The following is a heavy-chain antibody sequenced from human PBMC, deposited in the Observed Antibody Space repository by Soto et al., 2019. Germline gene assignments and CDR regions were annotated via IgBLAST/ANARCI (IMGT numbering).Heavy chain of an antibody. CDR3: ARDDTNYPGRSGMDV. CDR2: IIPLLGTA. D-gene: IGHD2-8*01. V-gene: IGHV1-69*11. CDR1: GGTFGTYA. J-gene: IGHJ6*02. Sequence: QVQLVQSGAEVKKPGSSVRVSCKAPGGTFGTYAINWVRQAPGQGLEWMGRIIPLLGTANYAQMFQGRVTITADESTSTAYMELSSRRSADRALYYCARDDTNYPGRSGMDVWGQGTTVTVSS.